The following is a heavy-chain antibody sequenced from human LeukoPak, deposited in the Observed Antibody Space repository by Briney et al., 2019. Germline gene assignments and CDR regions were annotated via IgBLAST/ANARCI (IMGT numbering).Heavy chain of an antibody. D-gene: IGHD3-10*01. Sequence: GGSLRLSCAASGFTFSSYAMSWVRQAPGKGLEWVSAISGSGGSTYYADSVKGRFTISRDNSKNTLYLQMNSLRAEDTAVYYCAKGAVITMVRGVISAHFDYWGQGTLVTASS. CDR3: AKGAVITMVRGVISAHFDY. CDR1: GFTFSSYA. J-gene: IGHJ4*02. V-gene: IGHV3-23*01. CDR2: ISGSGGST.